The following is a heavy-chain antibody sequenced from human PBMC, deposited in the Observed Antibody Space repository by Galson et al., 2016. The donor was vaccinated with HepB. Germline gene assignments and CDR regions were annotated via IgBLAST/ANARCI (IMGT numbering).Heavy chain of an antibody. V-gene: IGHV1-46*01. D-gene: IGHD6-25*01. J-gene: IGHJ3*02. CDR1: GYTFTSYY. CDR2: INPSGGST. CDR3: AREAAQAAFDI. Sequence: SVKVSCKASGYTFTSYYMHWVRQAPGQGLEWMGIINPSGGSTSYAQKFQGRLTMTRDTSTSTVYMELSSLRSEDTAVYYCAREAAQAAFDIWGQGTMVTVSS.